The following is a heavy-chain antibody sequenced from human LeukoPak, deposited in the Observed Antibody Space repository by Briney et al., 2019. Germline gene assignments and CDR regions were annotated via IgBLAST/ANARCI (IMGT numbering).Heavy chain of an antibody. CDR1: GGSFSGYY. J-gene: IGHJ4*02. D-gene: IGHD4-17*01. CDR2: INHSGST. CDR3: ARGYHGDSLDY. Sequence: PSETLSLTCAVYGGSFSGYYWSWIRQPPGKGLEWIGEINHSGSTNYNPPLKSRVTISVDTSKNQFSLKLSSVTAADTAVYYCARGYHGDSLDYWGQGTLVTVSS. V-gene: IGHV4-34*01.